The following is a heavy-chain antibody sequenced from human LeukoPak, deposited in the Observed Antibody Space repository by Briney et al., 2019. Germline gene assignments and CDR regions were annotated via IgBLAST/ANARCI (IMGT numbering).Heavy chain of an antibody. CDR3: AKGRGYSGYDFFDY. Sequence: GGSLRLSCAASGFSFSGYEMNWVRQAPGKGLEWLSYISSSGSIIYYGDSVKGRFTISRDNSKNTLYLQMNSLRAEDTALYYCAKGRGYSGYDFFDYWGQGTLVTVSS. CDR2: ISSSGSII. D-gene: IGHD5-12*01. J-gene: IGHJ4*02. CDR1: GFSFSGYE. V-gene: IGHV3-48*03.